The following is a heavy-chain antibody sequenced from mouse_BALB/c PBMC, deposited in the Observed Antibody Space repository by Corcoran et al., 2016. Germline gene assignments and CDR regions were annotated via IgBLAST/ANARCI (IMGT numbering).Heavy chain of an antibody. CDR1: GYTFSSYW. CDR3: ARRGWLLYYFDY. J-gene: IGHJ2*01. Sequence: QVQLQQSGAELMKPGASVKISCKATGYTFSSYWIEWVKQRPGHGLEWIGEILPGSGSTNYNEKFKGKATFTADTSSNTAYMQLSSLTSEDSAVYYCARRGWLLYYFDYWGQGTTLTVSS. D-gene: IGHD2-3*01. CDR2: ILPGSGST. V-gene: IGHV1-9*01.